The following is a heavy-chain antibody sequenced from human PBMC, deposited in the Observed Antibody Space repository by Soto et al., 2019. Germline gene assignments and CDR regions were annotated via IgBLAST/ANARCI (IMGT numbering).Heavy chain of an antibody. V-gene: IGHV6-1*01. CDR2: TYYRSKWFN. Sequence: SQTLSLTCAISGDSVSTNSAAWNWIRQSPSRGLEWLGRTYYRSKWFNDYAESVKSRITINPDTSKNQFSLQLNSVTPEDTAVYSRAKARSELGDYFYGLDVWRQGPTVTVTS. CDR1: GDSVSTNSAA. D-gene: IGHD4-17*01. CDR3: AKARSELGDYFYGLDV. J-gene: IGHJ6*02.